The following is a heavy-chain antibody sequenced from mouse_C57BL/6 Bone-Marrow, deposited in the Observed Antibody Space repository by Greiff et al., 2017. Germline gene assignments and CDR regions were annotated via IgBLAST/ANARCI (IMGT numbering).Heavy chain of an antibody. V-gene: IGHV1-81*01. J-gene: IGHJ4*01. Sequence: VQLVESGAELARPGASVKLSCKASGYTFTSYGISWVKQRTGQGLEWIGEIYPRSGNTYYNEKFKGKATLTADKSSSTAYMELRSLTSEDSAVYFCARGYYYGSSMTMDYWGQGTSVTVSS. D-gene: IGHD1-1*01. CDR3: ARGYYYGSSMTMDY. CDR1: GYTFTSYG. CDR2: IYPRSGNT.